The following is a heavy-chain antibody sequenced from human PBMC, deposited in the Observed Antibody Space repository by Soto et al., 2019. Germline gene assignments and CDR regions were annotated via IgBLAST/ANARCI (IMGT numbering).Heavy chain of an antibody. V-gene: IGHV3-23*01. CDR1: GFTFSSYA. J-gene: IGHJ4*02. Sequence: PGGSLRLSCAASGFTFSSYAMSWVRQAPGKGLEWVSAISGSGGSTYYADSVKGRFTISRDNSKNTLYLQMNSLRAEDTAVYYCARDPVIAAAGTTLDYWGQGTLVTVSS. CDR3: ARDPVIAAAGTTLDY. D-gene: IGHD6-13*01. CDR2: ISGSGGST.